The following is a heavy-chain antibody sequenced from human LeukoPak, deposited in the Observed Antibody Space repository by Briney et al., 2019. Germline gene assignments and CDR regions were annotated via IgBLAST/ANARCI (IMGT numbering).Heavy chain of an antibody. V-gene: IGHV4-39*01. CDR3: LPGRDNAFDP. CDR2: IYHSGAT. CDR1: GASLSASGRN. J-gene: IGHJ5*02. D-gene: IGHD2-8*02. Sequence: SETLSLTCTVSGASLSASGRNWGWVRQPPGKGLEWIASIYHSGATYYSPSLESRVTVSVDTSKNQFSLKLSSVTATDTAVYYCLPGRDNAFDPWGQGILVTVSP.